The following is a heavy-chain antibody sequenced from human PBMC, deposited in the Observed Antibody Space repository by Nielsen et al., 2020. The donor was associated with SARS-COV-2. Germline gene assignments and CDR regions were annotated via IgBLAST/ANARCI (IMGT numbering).Heavy chain of an antibody. J-gene: IGHJ6*02. D-gene: IGHD3-10*01. V-gene: IGHV3-33*01. CDR1: GFTFRSYG. CDR3: ARGLQYYYGSGSYRYYYGMDV. Sequence: GESLKISCAASGFTFRSYGMHWVRQAPGKGLEWVALIWYDESKKYHVDSVKGRFTISRDNSKNTLYLQMNSLRAEDTAVYYCARGLQYYYGSGSYRYYYGMDVWGHGTTVTVSS. CDR2: IWYDESKK.